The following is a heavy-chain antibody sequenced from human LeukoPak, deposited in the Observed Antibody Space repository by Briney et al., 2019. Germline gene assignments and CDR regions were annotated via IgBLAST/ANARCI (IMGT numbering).Heavy chain of an antibody. D-gene: IGHD1-1*01. Sequence: AGGSLRLSCAASGFTFSSYSMNWVRQAPGKGLEWVSSISSSSSYIYYADSVKGRFTISRDNAKNSLYLQMNSLRAEDTAVYYCARDQYKNYYYYYYMDVWGKGTTVTVSS. CDR2: ISSSSSYI. CDR3: ARDQYKNYYYYYYMDV. CDR1: GFTFSSYS. J-gene: IGHJ6*03. V-gene: IGHV3-21*01.